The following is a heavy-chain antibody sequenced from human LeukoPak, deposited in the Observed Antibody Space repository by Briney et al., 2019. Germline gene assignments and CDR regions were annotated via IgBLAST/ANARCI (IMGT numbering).Heavy chain of an antibody. V-gene: IGHV3-7*01. Sequence: PGGSLRLSCAASGFTFSSYWMSWVRQAPGKGLEWVANIKQDGSEKHYVDSVRGRFTISRDNAKNSLYLRMSSLRAEDTAVYYCARDQESSGWGYWGQGTLVTVSS. D-gene: IGHD1-26*01. CDR2: IKQDGSEK. CDR1: GFTFSSYW. J-gene: IGHJ4*02. CDR3: ARDQESSGWGY.